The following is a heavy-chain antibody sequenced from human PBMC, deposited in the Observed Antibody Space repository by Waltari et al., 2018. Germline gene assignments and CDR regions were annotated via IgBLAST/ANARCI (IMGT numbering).Heavy chain of an antibody. J-gene: IGHJ5*02. Sequence: QVQLQESGPGLVKPSETLSLTCAVSGYSISSGYYWGWIRQPPGKGLEWIGSIYHSGSTYYNPSLKSRVTISVDTSKNQFSLKLSSVTAADTAVYYCARDPLSPWGTYCSSISCYNWFDPWGQGTLVTVSS. CDR3: ARDPLSPWGTYCSSISCYNWFDP. D-gene: IGHD2-2*02. CDR1: GYSISSGYY. CDR2: IYHSGST. V-gene: IGHV4-38-2*02.